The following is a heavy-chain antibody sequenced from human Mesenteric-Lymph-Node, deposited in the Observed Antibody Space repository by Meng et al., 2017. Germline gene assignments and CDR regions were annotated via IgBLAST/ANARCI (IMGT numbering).Heavy chain of an antibody. CDR3: ARFPPPGKQWLVTDY. J-gene: IGHJ4*02. CDR2: IYKSGST. V-gene: IGHV4-4*02. D-gene: IGHD6-19*01. CDR1: GGSISSSDW. Sequence: QVQLQECGPGLLKAAGTLSHTCAVTGGSISSSDWWSWVRQPPGKGLEWIGEIYKSGSTNYNPSLKSRVTISVDKSKNQFSLKLSSVTAADTAVYYCARFPPPGKQWLVTDYWGQGTLVTVSS.